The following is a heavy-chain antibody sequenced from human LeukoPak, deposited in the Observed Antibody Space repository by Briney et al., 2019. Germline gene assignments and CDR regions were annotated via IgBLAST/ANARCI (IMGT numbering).Heavy chain of an antibody. CDR1: GFTFSSYA. J-gene: IGHJ3*02. CDR2: ISGSGGST. Sequence: PGGSLRHSCAASGFTFSSYAMSWVRQAPGKGLEWVSAISGSGGSTYYADSVKGRFTISRDNSKNTLYLQMNSLRAEDTAVYYCAKDRNTMIVVDPYDAFDIWGQGTMVTVSS. D-gene: IGHD3-22*01. CDR3: AKDRNTMIVVDPYDAFDI. V-gene: IGHV3-23*01.